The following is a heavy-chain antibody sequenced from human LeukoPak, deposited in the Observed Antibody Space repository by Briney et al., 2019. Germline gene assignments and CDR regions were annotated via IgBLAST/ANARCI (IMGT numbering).Heavy chain of an antibody. J-gene: IGHJ6*02. V-gene: IGHV1-69*13. CDR2: IIPIFGTA. D-gene: IGHD4-11*01. CDR3: ARHGAYSNYYYYGMDV. Sequence: SVNVSCTASGGTFSSYAISWVRQAPGQGLEWMGGIIPIFGTANYAQKFQGRVTITADESTSTAYMELSSLRSEDTAVYYCARHGAYSNYYYYGMDVWGQGTTVTVSS. CDR1: GGTFSSYA.